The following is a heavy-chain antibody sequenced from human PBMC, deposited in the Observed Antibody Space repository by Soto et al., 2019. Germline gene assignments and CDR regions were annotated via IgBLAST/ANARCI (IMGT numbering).Heavy chain of an antibody. V-gene: IGHV3-23*01. Sequence: PGGSLNLSCATVRFAFLNYALSWVRQAPGKGLEWVSAISPNGDATYYADSVKGRFTISRDNSRNTLYLQMNSLKADDTAVYYCARRSSGWYFDYWGQGT. CDR1: RFAFLNYA. D-gene: IGHD6-19*01. CDR2: ISPNGDAT. J-gene: IGHJ4*02. CDR3: ARRSSGWYFDY.